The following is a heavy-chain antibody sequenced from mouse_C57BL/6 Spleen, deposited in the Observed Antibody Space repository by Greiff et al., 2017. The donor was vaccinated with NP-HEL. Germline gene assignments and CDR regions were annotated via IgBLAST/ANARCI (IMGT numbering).Heavy chain of an antibody. J-gene: IGHJ4*01. Sequence: VKLMESGAELVRPGASVTLSCKASGYTFTDYEMHWVKQTPVHGLEWIGAIDPETGGTAYNQKFKGKAILTADKSSSTAYMELRSLTSEDSAVYYCTRPPHYYAMDYWGQGTSVTVSS. V-gene: IGHV1-15*01. CDR1: GYTFTDYE. CDR3: TRPPHYYAMDY. CDR2: IDPETGGT.